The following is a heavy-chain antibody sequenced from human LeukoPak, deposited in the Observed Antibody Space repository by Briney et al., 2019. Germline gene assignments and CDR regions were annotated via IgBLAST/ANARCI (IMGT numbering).Heavy chain of an antibody. V-gene: IGHV4-34*01. CDR2: INHSGST. CDR1: GGSFSGYY. CDR3: ARAQNIVANMVRYYYMDV. J-gene: IGHJ6*03. D-gene: IGHD2-15*01. Sequence: PSETLSLTCAVYGGSFSGYYWSWIRQPPGKGLEWIGEINHSGSTNYNPSLKSRVTISVDTSKNQFSLKLSSVTAADTAVYYCARAQNIVANMVRYYYMDVWGKGTTVTVSS.